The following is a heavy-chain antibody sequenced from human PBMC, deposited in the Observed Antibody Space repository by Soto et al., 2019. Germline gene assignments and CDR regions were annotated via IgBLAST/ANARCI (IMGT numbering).Heavy chain of an antibody. Sequence: ASVKVSCKASGYTFTSYGISWVRQAPGQGLEWMGWISAYNGNTNYAQKLQGRVTMTTDTSTSTAYMELRSLRSDDTAVYYCARDRAFMIVVVHDPYGMDVWGQGTTVTVSS. V-gene: IGHV1-18*01. CDR3: ARDRAFMIVVVHDPYGMDV. CDR1: GYTFTSYG. J-gene: IGHJ6*02. CDR2: ISAYNGNT. D-gene: IGHD3-22*01.